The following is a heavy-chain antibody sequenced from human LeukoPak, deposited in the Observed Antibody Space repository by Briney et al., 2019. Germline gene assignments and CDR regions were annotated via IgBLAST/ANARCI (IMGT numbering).Heavy chain of an antibody. CDR1: GYTFTSYG. CDR2: ISAYNGNT. J-gene: IGHJ4*02. D-gene: IGHD6-13*01. CDR3: ARDRSVAAAGHHDY. Sequence: GASVKVSCKASGYTFTSYGISWVRQGPGQGLEWMGWISAYNGNTNYAQKLQGRVTMTTDTSTSTAYMELRSLRSDDTAVYYCARDRSVAAAGHHDYWGQGTLVTVSS. V-gene: IGHV1-18*01.